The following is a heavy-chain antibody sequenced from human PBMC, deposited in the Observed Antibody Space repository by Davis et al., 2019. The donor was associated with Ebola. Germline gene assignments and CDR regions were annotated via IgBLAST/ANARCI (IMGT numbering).Heavy chain of an antibody. CDR1: GFTFSSNA. D-gene: IGHD2-15*01. J-gene: IGHJ4*02. CDR3: ATNCTGANCYSGGDY. Sequence: GESLKISCAASGFTFSSNAMSWVRQAPGKGLEWVSGISGSGGSTYYADSVKGRFTISRDNSKKTLYLDMNSLRADDTAIYSCATNCTGANCYSGGDYWGPGTLVTVSS. V-gene: IGHV3-23*01. CDR2: ISGSGGST.